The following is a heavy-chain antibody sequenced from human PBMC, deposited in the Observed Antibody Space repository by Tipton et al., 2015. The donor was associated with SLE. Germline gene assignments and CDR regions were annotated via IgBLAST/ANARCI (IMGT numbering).Heavy chain of an antibody. CDR2: IYYSGTS. CDR3: AGWSYMGVY. V-gene: IGHV4-39*07. D-gene: IGHD1-26*01. Sequence: TLSLTCTVSGGSIGGSSYYWGWIRQSPGKGLEWIGSIYYSGTSHYKASLESRVTISVDTSKNQFSLKLSSVTAADTAVYYCAGWSYMGVYWGQGTLVTVSS. CDR1: GGSIGGSSYY. J-gene: IGHJ4*02.